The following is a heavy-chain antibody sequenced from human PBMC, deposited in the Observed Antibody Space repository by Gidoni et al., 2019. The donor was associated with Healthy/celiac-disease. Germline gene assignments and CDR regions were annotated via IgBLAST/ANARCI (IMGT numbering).Heavy chain of an antibody. V-gene: IGHV6-1*01. Sequence: QVQLPQSGPGLVKPSQTLSLTCAISVDSVSSNSFVWNWIRQSPSRGLEWLGRTDYRSKWYNDYAESVKSRITINPDTSKNQFSLQLNSVTPEDTAVYYCARGGLYFDYWGQGTLVTVSS. CDR2: TDYRSKWYN. CDR1: VDSVSSNSFV. D-gene: IGHD3-16*01. CDR3: ARGGLYFDY. J-gene: IGHJ4*02.